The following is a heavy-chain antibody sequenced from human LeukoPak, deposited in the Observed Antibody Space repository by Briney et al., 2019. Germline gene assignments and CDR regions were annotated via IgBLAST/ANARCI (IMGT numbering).Heavy chain of an antibody. Sequence: PSETLALTCTVSGGSISSYYWSWIRQPPGKGLEWMGSIYYGGSTNYNPSLKSRVTISVNSSKNQFSQKLSSVTAADTAVYYCARPGFIAAAGTDAFDIWGQGTMVTVSS. CDR2: IYYGGST. D-gene: IGHD6-13*01. CDR1: GGSISSYY. J-gene: IGHJ3*02. CDR3: ARPGFIAAAGTDAFDI. V-gene: IGHV4-59*08.